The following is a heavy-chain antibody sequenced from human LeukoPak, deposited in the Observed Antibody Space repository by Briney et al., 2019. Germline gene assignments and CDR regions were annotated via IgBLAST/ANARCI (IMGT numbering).Heavy chain of an antibody. CDR3: ARDRDSWLGYFDY. D-gene: IGHD6-13*01. Sequence: GASVKVSCKASGGTFSSYAISWVRQAPGQGLEWMGGTIPIFGTANYAQKFQGRVTITADESTSTAYMELSSLRSEDTAVYYCARDRDSWLGYFDYWGQGTLVTVSS. J-gene: IGHJ4*02. CDR2: TIPIFGTA. V-gene: IGHV1-69*13. CDR1: GGTFSSYA.